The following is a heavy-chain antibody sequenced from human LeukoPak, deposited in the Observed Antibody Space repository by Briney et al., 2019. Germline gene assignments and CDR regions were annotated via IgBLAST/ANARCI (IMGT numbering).Heavy chain of an antibody. CDR2: ISANNGNT. CDR1: GYSFGICG. D-gene: IGHD2-2*01. Sequence: ASVKVSCKASGYSFGICGISWVRQAPGQGLEWMGWISANNGNTNYAQNLQGRVTMTTDTSTSTAYMELRSLRSDDTAVYYCARVGVVVPAAWFDPWGHGTLVTVSS. V-gene: IGHV1-18*01. J-gene: IGHJ5*02. CDR3: ARVGVVVPAAWFDP.